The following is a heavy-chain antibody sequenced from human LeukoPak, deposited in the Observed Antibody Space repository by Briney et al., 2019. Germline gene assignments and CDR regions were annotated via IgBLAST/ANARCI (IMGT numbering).Heavy chain of an antibody. CDR1: GFTFSSYW. J-gene: IGHJ4*02. V-gene: IGHV3-74*01. D-gene: IGHD5-12*01. CDR3: AVKGGYNDWDAPFDY. CDR2: INGDGSST. Sequence: GGSLRLSCAASGFTFSSYWMHWVRQAPGKGLVWVARINGDGSSTTYADSVKGRFTISRDNAKKALYLQMNSLGAEDTAVYYCAVKGGYNDWDAPFDYWGQGTLVTVSS.